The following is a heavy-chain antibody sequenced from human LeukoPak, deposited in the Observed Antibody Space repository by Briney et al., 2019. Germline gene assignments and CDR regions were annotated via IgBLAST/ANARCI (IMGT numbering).Heavy chain of an antibody. Sequence: GGSLRLSCAVSGFTFSSYWMTWVRQAPGKGLVWVSHIKTDGSTTAYADSVKGRFTISRDNAKNTLYLQMISLRAEDTGVYYCARGNQQLPRSTPDYWGQGTLVTVSS. V-gene: IGHV3-74*01. CDR2: IKTDGSTT. J-gene: IGHJ4*02. CDR1: GFTFSSYW. D-gene: IGHD2-2*01. CDR3: ARGNQQLPRSTPDY.